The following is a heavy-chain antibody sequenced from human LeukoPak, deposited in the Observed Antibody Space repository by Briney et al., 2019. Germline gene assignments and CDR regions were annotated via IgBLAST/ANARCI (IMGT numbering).Heavy chain of an antibody. Sequence: GASVKVSCKASAFTFSGCYIHWVRQAPGQGLEWMGWINFNSGGTNYAQKFQGRVTMTRDTSLSTVYMELTSLTSDDTAVYYCARVWWNAFDIWGQGTMVTVSS. D-gene: IGHD2-21*01. J-gene: IGHJ3*02. V-gene: IGHV1-2*02. CDR2: INFNSGGT. CDR1: AFTFSGCY. CDR3: ARVWWNAFDI.